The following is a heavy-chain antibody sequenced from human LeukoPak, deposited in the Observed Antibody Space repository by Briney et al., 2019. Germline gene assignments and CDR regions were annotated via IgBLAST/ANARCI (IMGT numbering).Heavy chain of an antibody. V-gene: IGHV1-46*01. CDR3: ARDRASISWYGIWFDP. CDR1: GYTFTSYY. Sequence: ASVKVSCKASGYTFTSYYMHWVRQAPGQGLEWMGIINPSGGSTSYAQKFQGRVTMTRDMSTSTVYMELSSLRSEDTAVYYCARDRASISWYGIWFDPWGQGTLVTVFS. J-gene: IGHJ5*02. D-gene: IGHD6-13*01. CDR2: INPSGGST.